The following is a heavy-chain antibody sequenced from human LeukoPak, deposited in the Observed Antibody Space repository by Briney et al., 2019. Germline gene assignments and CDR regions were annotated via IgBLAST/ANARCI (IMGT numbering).Heavy chain of an antibody. D-gene: IGHD4-17*01. CDR2: IYHSGST. Sequence: SETLSLTCTVSGGSISSGGYYGSWIRQPPGKGLEWIGYIYHSGSTYYNPSLNIRVTISVDRSKNQFSLKLSSVTAADTAVYYCARALYGDRYFDYWGQGTLVTVSS. CDR3: ARALYGDRYFDY. V-gene: IGHV4-30-2*01. J-gene: IGHJ4*02. CDR1: GGSISSGGYY.